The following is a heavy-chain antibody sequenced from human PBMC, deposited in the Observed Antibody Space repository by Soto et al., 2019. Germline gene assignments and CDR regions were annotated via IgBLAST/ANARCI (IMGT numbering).Heavy chain of an antibody. J-gene: IGHJ6*03. CDR3: AKVGQYSGYDFYYYYMDV. Sequence: GGSLRLSCAASGFTFSSYGTHWVRQAPGKGLEWVAVISYDGSNKYYADSVKGRFTISRDNSKNTLYLQMNSLRAEDTAVYYCAKVGQYSGYDFYYYYMDVWGKGTTVTVSS. V-gene: IGHV3-30*18. D-gene: IGHD5-12*01. CDR2: ISYDGSNK. CDR1: GFTFSSYG.